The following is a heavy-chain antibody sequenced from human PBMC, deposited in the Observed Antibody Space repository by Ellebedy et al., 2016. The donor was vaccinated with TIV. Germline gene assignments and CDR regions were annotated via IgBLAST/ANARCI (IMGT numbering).Heavy chain of an antibody. CDR2: IYSSGTT. CDR3: ARGVLSGY. J-gene: IGHJ4*02. V-gene: IGHV3-53*01. D-gene: IGHD2/OR15-2a*01. CDR1: GFAVTYNY. Sequence: GESLKISCTASGFAVTYNYMNWVRQAPGKGLEWVSVIYSSGTTNYADSVKGRFAISRDNSKNTVYLQMNSLRAEDTAVYYCARGVLSGYWGQGTLVTVSS.